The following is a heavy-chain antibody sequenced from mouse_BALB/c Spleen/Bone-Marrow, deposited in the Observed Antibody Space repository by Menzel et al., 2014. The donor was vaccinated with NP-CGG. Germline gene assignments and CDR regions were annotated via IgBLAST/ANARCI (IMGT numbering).Heavy chain of an antibody. J-gene: IGHJ4*01. CDR1: GCTFTTYW. Sequence: QVQLQQSGAELVKPGASVKLSCKASGCTFTTYWMHWVKLRPGQGFEWIGEINPSNGDTNYNEKFKRKATLTVDKSSSTAYMQLSSLTSEDSAVYYCTIEYGIMTKDYYALDYWGQGTSVTVSS. V-gene: IGHV1S16*01. D-gene: IGHD2-10*02. CDR2: INPSNGDT. CDR3: TIEYGIMTKDYYALDY.